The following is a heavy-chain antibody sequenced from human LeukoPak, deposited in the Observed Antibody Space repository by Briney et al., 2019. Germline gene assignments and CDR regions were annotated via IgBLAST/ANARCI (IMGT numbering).Heavy chain of an antibody. D-gene: IGHD2-8*01. J-gene: IGHJ3*02. Sequence: KSSETLSLTCSVSGDSLSIFYWSWIRQAPGKGLEWIGSIHRGGTTNYSPSLKSRVTISVDTSKNQFSLKVSSVTDADTAVYYCASGVGSGEAFDIWGQGTMVAVSS. CDR3: ASGVGSGEAFDI. CDR2: IHRGGTT. V-gene: IGHV4-59*01. CDR1: GDSLSIFY.